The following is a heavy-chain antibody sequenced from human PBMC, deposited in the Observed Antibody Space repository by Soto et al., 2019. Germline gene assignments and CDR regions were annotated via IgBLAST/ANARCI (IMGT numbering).Heavy chain of an antibody. D-gene: IGHD2-15*01. Sequence: EVQLVESGGDLVQPGGSLRLSCAASGFTVSSHYMNWVRQAPGKGLEWVSLIQSGGSTFYADSVKGRFTISRDNSKNTLFLQMNSLRVEGTAMYYFSRDDVYCSGGSCHGVPMDVWGRGTTVTVSS. CDR1: GFTVSSHY. J-gene: IGHJ6*03. CDR3: SRDDVYCSGGSCHGVPMDV. V-gene: IGHV3-66*01. CDR2: IQSGGST.